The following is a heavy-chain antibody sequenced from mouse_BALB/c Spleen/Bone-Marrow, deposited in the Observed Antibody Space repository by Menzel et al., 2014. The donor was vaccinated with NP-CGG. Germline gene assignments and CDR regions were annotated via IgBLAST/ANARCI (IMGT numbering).Heavy chain of an antibody. CDR1: GFNIKDTY. Sequence: EVKLMESGAELVEPGASVKLSCTASGFNIKDTYMHWVKQRPEQGLEWIGRIDPANGNTKYDPKFQGKATITADTSSNTAYLQLSSLTSEDTAVYYCARYYYGSSLFDYWGQGTTLTVSS. D-gene: IGHD1-1*01. CDR2: IDPANGNT. J-gene: IGHJ2*01. V-gene: IGHV14-3*02. CDR3: ARYYYGSSLFDY.